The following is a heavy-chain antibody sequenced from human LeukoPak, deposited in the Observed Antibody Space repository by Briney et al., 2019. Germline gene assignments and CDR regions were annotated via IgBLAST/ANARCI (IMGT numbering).Heavy chain of an antibody. CDR3: ARGRGRFDY. D-gene: IGHD3-16*01. V-gene: IGHV4-34*01. CDR2: VNLSGST. J-gene: IGHJ4*02. Sequence: SETLSLTRAVYVGSLSGYYWSWIRQPPRKGLECVGEVNLSGSTNYNPSLKSQLTISRDTSKNQFSLRLRSVTAADMAVYYCARGRGRFDYWGQGVLVTVSS. CDR1: VGSLSGYY.